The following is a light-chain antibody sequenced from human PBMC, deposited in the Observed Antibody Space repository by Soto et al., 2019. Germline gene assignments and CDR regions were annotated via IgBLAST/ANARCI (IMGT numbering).Light chain of an antibody. CDR1: SSDVGSYNL. J-gene: IGLJ2*01. Sequence: QSVLTQPASVSGSPGQSITISCTGTSSDVGSYNLVSWYQQHPVKAPKLMIYEGSKRPSGVSNRFSGSKSGNTASLTISGLQAEDEADYYCCSYAGSKVVFGGGTKLTVL. CDR3: CSYAGSKVV. V-gene: IGLV2-23*01. CDR2: EGS.